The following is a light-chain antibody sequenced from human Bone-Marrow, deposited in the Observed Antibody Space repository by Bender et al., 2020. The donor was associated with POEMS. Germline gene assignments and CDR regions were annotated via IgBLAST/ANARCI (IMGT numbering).Light chain of an antibody. J-gene: IGLJ3*02. V-gene: IGLV3-21*02. CDR2: DDS. Sequence: SYVLTQPPSVSVAPGQAARIPCGGDNIRSKSVHWYQQKPGQAPVLVVYDDSDRPSGIPERFSGSNSGNTATLTSSRVEAGDEADYYCQVWDLSNDHRVFGGGTKLTVL. CDR3: QVWDLSNDHRV. CDR1: NIRSKS.